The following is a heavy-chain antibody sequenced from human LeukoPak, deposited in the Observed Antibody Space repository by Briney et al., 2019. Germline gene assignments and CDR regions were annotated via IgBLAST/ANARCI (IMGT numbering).Heavy chain of an antibody. Sequence: ASGKVSCKGSGYTLTELSMHWLRQAPGKGLEWMGGFDPEDGETIYAQKFQGRVTMTEDTSTDTAYMELSSLRSEDTAVYYCATLPVCSSTSCYTDDYWGQGTLVTVSS. CDR1: GYTLTELS. V-gene: IGHV1-24*01. J-gene: IGHJ4*02. CDR3: ATLPVCSSTSCYTDDY. CDR2: FDPEDGET. D-gene: IGHD2-2*02.